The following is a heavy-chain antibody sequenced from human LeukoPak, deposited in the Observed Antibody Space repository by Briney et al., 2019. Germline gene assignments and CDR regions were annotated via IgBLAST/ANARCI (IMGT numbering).Heavy chain of an antibody. J-gene: IGHJ4*02. V-gene: IGHV3-11*01. Sequence: GGSLRLSCAASGFTFSDYYMSWIRQAPGKGLEWVSYISSSGSTKYSADSVKGRFTISRDNAKNSLFLQMKSLRAQDTAVYYCARTGKNYYDSSGLFDYWGQGTLVTVSS. CDR2: ISSSGSTK. CDR1: GFTFSDYY. D-gene: IGHD3-22*01. CDR3: ARTGKNYYDSSGLFDY.